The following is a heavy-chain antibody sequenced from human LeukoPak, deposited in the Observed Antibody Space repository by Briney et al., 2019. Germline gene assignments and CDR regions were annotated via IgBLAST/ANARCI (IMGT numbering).Heavy chain of an antibody. CDR2: IYYSGST. V-gene: IGHV4-30-4*01. D-gene: IGHD2-21*02. CDR1: GGSISSGDYY. Sequence: PSQTLSLTCTVSGGSISSGDYYWSWIRQPPGKGLEWIGYIYYSGSTYYNPSLKSRVTISVDTSKNQFSLKLSSVTAADTAVYYCARVGGDCDSLDYWGQGTLVTVSS. J-gene: IGHJ4*02. CDR3: ARVGGDCDSLDY.